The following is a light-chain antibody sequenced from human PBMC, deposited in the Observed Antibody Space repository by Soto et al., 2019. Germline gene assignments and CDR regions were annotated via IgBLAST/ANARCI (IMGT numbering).Light chain of an antibody. V-gene: IGKV1-8*01. CDR3: QQYYTNLRT. CDR1: QGISSY. Sequence: AIRMTQSPSSLSASTGDRVTITCRASQGISSYLAWYQQKPGKAPKLLIYAASTLQSGVPSRFSGSGSGTDFILTISCLQSEDFATYYCQQYYTNLRTFGQGTKVDIK. CDR2: AAS. J-gene: IGKJ1*01.